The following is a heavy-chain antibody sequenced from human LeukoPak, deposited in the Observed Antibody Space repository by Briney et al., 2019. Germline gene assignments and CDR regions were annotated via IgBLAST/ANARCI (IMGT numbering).Heavy chain of an antibody. V-gene: IGHV1-2*02. D-gene: IGHD3-22*01. Sequence: ASVKVSCKASGYTFTGYYMHWVRQAPGQGLEWMGWINPNSGGTNYAQKFQGRVTMTRDTSISTAYMELSRLRSDDTAGYYCARXVIGDYYDSSGYYRHFDYWGQGTLVTVSS. CDR1: GYTFTGYY. CDR2: INPNSGGT. J-gene: IGHJ4*02. CDR3: ARXVIGDYYDSSGYYRHFDY.